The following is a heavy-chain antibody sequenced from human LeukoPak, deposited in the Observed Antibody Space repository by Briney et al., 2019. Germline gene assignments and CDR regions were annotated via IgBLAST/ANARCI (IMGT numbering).Heavy chain of an antibody. CDR2: ITSDGGTT. V-gene: IGHV3-23*01. CDR1: GFTFTSYA. J-gene: IGHJ4*02. D-gene: IGHD4-17*01. Sequence: GGSLRLSCEASGFTFTSYAMHWVRQAPGQGLEWVSLITSDGGTTFYADSVQGRFTISRDNSNNTLYLQMNSLRFEDTAVYYCAKDLSGDYLTDYWGQGTLVSVSS. CDR3: AKDLSGDYLTDY.